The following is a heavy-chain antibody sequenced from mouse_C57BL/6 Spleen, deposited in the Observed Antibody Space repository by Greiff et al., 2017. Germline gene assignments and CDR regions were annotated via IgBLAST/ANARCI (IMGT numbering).Heavy chain of an antibody. Sequence: VQLQQSGAELVRPGASVKLSCTASGFNIKDDYMHWVKQRPEQGLEWIGWIDPKNGDTAYASKFQGKATITADTSSNTAYLQLSSLTSEDTAVYSCTRYGSYFYWYFDVWGTGTTVTVSS. CDR2: IDPKNGDT. CDR3: TRYGSYFYWYFDV. CDR1: GFNIKDDY. J-gene: IGHJ1*03. D-gene: IGHD2-1*01. V-gene: IGHV14-4*01.